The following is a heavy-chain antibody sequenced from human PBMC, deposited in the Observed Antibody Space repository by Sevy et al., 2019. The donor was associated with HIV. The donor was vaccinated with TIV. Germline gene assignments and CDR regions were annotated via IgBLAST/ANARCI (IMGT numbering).Heavy chain of an antibody. CDR1: GFTFSSYG. CDR2: IRYDGSNK. CDR3: AKVPAGGTTRYYYYYMDV. V-gene: IGHV3-30*02. J-gene: IGHJ6*03. Sequence: GGSLRLSCAASGFTFSSYGMHWVRQAPGKGLEWVAFIRYDGSNKYYADSVKGRFTISRDNSKNTLYLQMNSLGAEDTAVYYCAKVPAGGTTRYYYYYMDVWGKGTTVTVSS. D-gene: IGHD1-7*01.